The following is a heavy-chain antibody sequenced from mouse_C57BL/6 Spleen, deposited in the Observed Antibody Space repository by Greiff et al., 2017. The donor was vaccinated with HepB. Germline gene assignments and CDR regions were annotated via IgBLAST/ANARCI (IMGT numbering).Heavy chain of an antibody. Sequence: VQLQQPGAELVMPGASVKLSCKASGYTFTSYWMHWVKQRPGQGLEWIGEIDPSDSYTNYNQKFKGKSTLTVDKSSSTAYMQLSSLTSEDSAVYYCARSKDYGSSPTAWFAYWGQGTLVTVSA. J-gene: IGHJ3*01. CDR1: GYTFTSYW. CDR3: ARSKDYGSSPTAWFAY. V-gene: IGHV1-69*01. CDR2: IDPSDSYT. D-gene: IGHD1-1*01.